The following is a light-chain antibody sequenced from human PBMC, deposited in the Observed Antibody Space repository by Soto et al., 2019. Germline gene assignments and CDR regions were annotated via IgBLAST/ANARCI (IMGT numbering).Light chain of an antibody. CDR3: GTWDSSLSAGV. CDR1: NSNIGNNY. J-gene: IGLJ3*02. V-gene: IGLV1-51*01. Sequence: QSVLTQPPSVSAAPGQKVTISCSGNNSNIGNNYVSWYQQLPGTAPKFLIYDNNKRPSGIPDRFSGSKSGTSATLGITGLQTGDEADYYCGTWDSSLSAGVFGGGTKLTVL. CDR2: DNN.